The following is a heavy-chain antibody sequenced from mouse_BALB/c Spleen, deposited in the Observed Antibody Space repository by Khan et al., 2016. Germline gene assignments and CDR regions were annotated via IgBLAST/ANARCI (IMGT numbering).Heavy chain of an antibody. Sequence: EVELVESGGGLVQPGGSLKLSCAASGFTFSNYTMSWVRQTPEKRLEWVAYISDGGGNTYYLDAVKVRFTISRDNARNTLYLQMSSLKSEDTAMDYWVRRDDYGYDAAMDYWGQGTSVTVSS. V-gene: IGHV5-12-2*01. CDR2: ISDGGGNT. J-gene: IGHJ4*01. D-gene: IGHD2-14*01. CDR1: GFTFSNYT. CDR3: VRRDDYGYDAAMDY.